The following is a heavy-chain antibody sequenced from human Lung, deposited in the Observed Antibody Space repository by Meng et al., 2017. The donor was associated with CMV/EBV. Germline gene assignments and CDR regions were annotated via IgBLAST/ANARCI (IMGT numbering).Heavy chain of an antibody. Sequence: GRLREAGPPLGQPSATRSLTCAVSGDSITNHNWWAWVRQPPGKGLEWIGEIPHRGSSAYNPSLKSRVSMSIDKSKNQFSLKLTSVTAADTAVYHCLRRSGGSVWGQGTLVTVSS. J-gene: IGHJ1*01. CDR3: LRRSGGSV. V-gene: IGHV4-4*02. CDR1: GDSITNHNW. CDR2: IPHRGSS. D-gene: IGHD3-10*01.